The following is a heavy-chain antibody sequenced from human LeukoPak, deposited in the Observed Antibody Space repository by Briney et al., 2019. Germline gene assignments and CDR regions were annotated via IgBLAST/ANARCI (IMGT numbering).Heavy chain of an antibody. V-gene: IGHV3-23*01. D-gene: IGHD6-13*01. CDR1: GFTFSSYA. Sequence: PGGSLRLSSAASGFTFSSYAMSWVRQAPGKGLEWVSAISGSGGSTYYADSVKGRFTISRDNSKNTLYLQMNSLRAEDTAVYYCARYSSSWYGRGDYWGQGTLVTVSS. CDR3: ARYSSSWYGRGDY. CDR2: ISGSGGST. J-gene: IGHJ4*02.